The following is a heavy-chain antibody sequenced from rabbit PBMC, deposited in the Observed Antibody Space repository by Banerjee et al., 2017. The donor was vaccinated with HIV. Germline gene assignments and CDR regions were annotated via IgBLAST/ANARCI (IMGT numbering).Heavy chain of an antibody. CDR3: ARMITAGYVGGAYTYPYYFNL. CDR1: GFSFSGGHD. Sequence: QSLEESGGDLVKPGASLTLTCTASGFSFSGGHDMCWVRQAPGKGPEWIACIYGGSGSAYYASWAKSRFTISKISSTTVTLQMTSLTAADTATYFCARMITAGYVGGAYTYPYYFNLWGPGTLVTVS. D-gene: IGHD4-2*01. V-gene: IGHV1S40*01. CDR2: IYGGSGSA. J-gene: IGHJ4*01.